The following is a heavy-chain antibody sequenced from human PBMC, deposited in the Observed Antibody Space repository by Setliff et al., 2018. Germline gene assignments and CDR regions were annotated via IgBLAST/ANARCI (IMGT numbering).Heavy chain of an antibody. Sequence: GGSLRLSCEASGFTFKTYEMIWVRQAPGKGLERVSKTRTDGITIYSDSVRGRFTIFRDSAKNSLHLQMTSLSAEDTAVYYCARRLPYFGMDVWGQGTTVTVSS. CDR2: TRTDGITI. CDR3: ARRLPYFGMDV. V-gene: IGHV3-48*03. D-gene: IGHD2-15*01. CDR1: GFTFKTYE. J-gene: IGHJ6*02.